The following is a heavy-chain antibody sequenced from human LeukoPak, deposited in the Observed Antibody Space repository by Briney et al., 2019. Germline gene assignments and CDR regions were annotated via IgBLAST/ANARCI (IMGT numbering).Heavy chain of an antibody. J-gene: IGHJ4*02. V-gene: IGHV3-7*01. CDR1: GFTFSSYW. Sequence: GGSLRLSCAASGFTFSSYWMSWVRQAPGKGLEWVANIKQEGSEKYYVDSVKGRFTISRDNAKNSLYLQMNSLRAEDTAVYYCARVSYDFWSGSDLDYWGQGTLVTVSS. CDR3: ARVSYDFWSGSDLDY. CDR2: IKQEGSEK. D-gene: IGHD3-3*01.